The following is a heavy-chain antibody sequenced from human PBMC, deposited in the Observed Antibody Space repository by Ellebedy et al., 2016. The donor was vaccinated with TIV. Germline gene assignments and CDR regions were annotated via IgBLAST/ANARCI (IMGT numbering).Heavy chain of an antibody. CDR1: GYTFTSYG. J-gene: IGHJ3*02. CDR2: ISGYNGNTNGNR. Sequence: ASVKVSXKASGYTFTSYGISWVRQAPGQGLEWMGWISGYNGNTNGNRKYGQKVQGRVTMTTDTSTSTAYMELRSLRSDDTAVYYCARAEDLCSDAFDMWGQGTMVTVSS. CDR3: ARAEDLCSDAFDM. D-gene: IGHD3-10*02. V-gene: IGHV1-18*01.